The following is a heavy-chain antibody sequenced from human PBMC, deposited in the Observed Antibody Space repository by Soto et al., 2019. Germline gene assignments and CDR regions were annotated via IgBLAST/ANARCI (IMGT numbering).Heavy chain of an antibody. CDR3: AHPRGYGVFDAYDI. J-gene: IGHJ3*02. Sequence: GRSLRLSCAASGFTFSTYAMSWVRQAPGKGLEWVSAISDSGSTTFYADSVPGRFTISRDNSMNTLYLQMNSLRVEDTAVYYCAHPRGYGVFDAYDIWGQGTMVTVSS. CDR1: GFTFSTYA. D-gene: IGHD4-17*01. V-gene: IGHV3-23*01. CDR2: ISDSGSTT.